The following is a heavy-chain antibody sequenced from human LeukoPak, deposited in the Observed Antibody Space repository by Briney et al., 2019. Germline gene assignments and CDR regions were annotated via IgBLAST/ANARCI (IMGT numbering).Heavy chain of an antibody. J-gene: IGHJ4*02. CDR3: ARSAYYDSGSYPDY. Sequence: SETLSLTCTVSGGSISSYHWSWIRQPAGKGLEWIGRIYTSGSTNYNPSLKSRVTMSVDTSKNQFSLKLTSVTAADTAVYYCARSAYYDSGSYPDYWGQGTLVTVSS. V-gene: IGHV4-4*07. CDR2: IYTSGST. CDR1: GGSISSYH. D-gene: IGHD3-10*01.